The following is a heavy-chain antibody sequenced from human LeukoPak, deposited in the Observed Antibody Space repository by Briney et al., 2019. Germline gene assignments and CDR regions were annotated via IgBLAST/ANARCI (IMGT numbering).Heavy chain of an antibody. D-gene: IGHD2-15*01. V-gene: IGHV4-30-2*02. CDR1: GGSISSGGYY. CDR3: ARTTRRLIVVVVAVYFDY. CDR2: IYHSGST. Sequence: SETLSLTCTVSGGSISSGGYYWSWIRQPPGKGLEWIGYIYHSGSTYYNPSLKSRVTISVDTSKNQFSLKLSSVTAADTAVYYCARTTRRLIVVVVAVYFDYWGQGTLVTVSS. J-gene: IGHJ4*02.